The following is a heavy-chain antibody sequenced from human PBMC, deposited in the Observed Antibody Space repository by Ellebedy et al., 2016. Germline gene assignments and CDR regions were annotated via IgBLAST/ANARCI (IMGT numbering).Heavy chain of an antibody. D-gene: IGHD1/OR15-1a*01. Sequence: GGSLRLSCAVSGFSVSNSHMSWVRQAPETGLEWVSIISATGSASYADSVKGRFTISRDNSEDTVYLQMKSLRAEDTGVYFCARTLTGANKFDYWGQGTLVTVSS. CDR2: ISATGSA. CDR1: GFSVSNSH. V-gene: IGHV3-53*01. CDR3: ARTLTGANKFDY. J-gene: IGHJ4*02.